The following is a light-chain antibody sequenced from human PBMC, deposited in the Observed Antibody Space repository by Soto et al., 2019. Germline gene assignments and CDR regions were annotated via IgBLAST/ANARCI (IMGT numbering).Light chain of an antibody. V-gene: IGKV3-11*01. CDR3: QQRYSWPLT. CDR1: QSINNNY. CDR2: DAS. Sequence: EIVLTQSPGTLSLSPGDRATLSCRASQSINNNYLAWYQQKPGQAPRLLIYDASSRATGIPARFSGSGSGTDFTLTISSLEPEDFGVYYCQQRYSWPLTFGGGTKVDIK. J-gene: IGKJ4*01.